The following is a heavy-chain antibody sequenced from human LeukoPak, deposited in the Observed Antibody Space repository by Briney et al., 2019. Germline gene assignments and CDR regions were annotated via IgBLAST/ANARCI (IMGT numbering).Heavy chain of an antibody. CDR2: LGGNGGGA. CDR3: AEVGYCSGASCYSFYPYDY. J-gene: IGHJ4*02. Sequence: GGSLRLSCAASGFTFRSYAMSWVRQAPGKGPEWVSGLGGNGGGASYADSVKGRFTISRDNSKSTLYLQMNSLRAEDTAVYYRAEVGYCSGASCYSFYPYDYWGQGTLVTVSS. D-gene: IGHD2-15*01. CDR1: GFTFRSYA. V-gene: IGHV3-23*01.